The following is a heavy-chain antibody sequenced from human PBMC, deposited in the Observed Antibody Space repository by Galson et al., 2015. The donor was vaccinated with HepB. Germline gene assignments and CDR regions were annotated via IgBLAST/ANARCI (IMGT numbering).Heavy chain of an antibody. CDR3: TTAGGTVTAKRYYFDY. Sequence: SLRLSCAASGFTFSSYAMHWVRQAPGKGLEWVGRIKSKTDGGTTDYAAPVKGRFTISRDDSKNTLYLQMNSLKTEDTAVYYCTTAGGTVTAKRYYFDYWGQGTLVTVSS. V-gene: IGHV3-15*01. CDR1: GFTFSSYA. D-gene: IGHD4-17*01. J-gene: IGHJ4*02. CDR2: IKSKTDGGTT.